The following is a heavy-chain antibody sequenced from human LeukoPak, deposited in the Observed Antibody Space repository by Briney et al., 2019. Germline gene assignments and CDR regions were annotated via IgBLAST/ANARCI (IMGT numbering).Heavy chain of an antibody. V-gene: IGHV3-23*01. D-gene: IGHD3-10*01. CDR2: ISGSGGST. CDR1: GFTFSSYA. Sequence: GGSLRLSCAASGFTFSSYAMSWVRQAPGKGREWFSAISGSGGSTYYADSVKGRFTISRDNSKNTLYLQMNSLRAEDTAVYYCAKTRVTMVRGAIDYWGQGTLVTVSS. CDR3: AKTRVTMVRGAIDY. J-gene: IGHJ4*02.